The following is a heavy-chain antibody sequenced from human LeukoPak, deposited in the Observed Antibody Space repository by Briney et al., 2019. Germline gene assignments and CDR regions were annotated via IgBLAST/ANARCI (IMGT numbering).Heavy chain of an antibody. Sequence: SETLSLTCTVSGGSISSYYWSWIRQPPGKGLEWTGYIYYSGSTNYNPSLKSRVTISVDTSKNQFSLRLSSVTAADTAVYFCARGQKYRYGYTVTELGSGYFDYWGQGTLVAVSS. V-gene: IGHV4-59*12. CDR3: ARGQKYRYGYTVTELGSGYFDY. D-gene: IGHD5-18*01. CDR2: IYYSGST. CDR1: GGSISSYY. J-gene: IGHJ4*02.